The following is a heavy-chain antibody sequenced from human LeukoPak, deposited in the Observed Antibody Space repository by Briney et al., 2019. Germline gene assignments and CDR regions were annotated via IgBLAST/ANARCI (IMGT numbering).Heavy chain of an antibody. CDR1: GGTFSSYD. CDR3: ARERRDDYNWDASHI. CDR2: ISTYNGNT. Sequence: GASVKVSCKASGGTFSSYDISWVRQAPGQGLEWMGWISTYNGNTNYPQKLQGRVTMTTDTSTSTAYMELRSLRSDDTAVYYCARERRDDYNWDASHIWGQGTMVTVSS. J-gene: IGHJ3*02. V-gene: IGHV1-18*01. D-gene: IGHD5-24*01.